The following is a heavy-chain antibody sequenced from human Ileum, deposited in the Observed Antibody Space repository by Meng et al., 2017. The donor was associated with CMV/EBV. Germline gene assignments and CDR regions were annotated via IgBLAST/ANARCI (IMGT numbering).Heavy chain of an antibody. D-gene: IGHD2-15*01. CDR2: IYSNGAT. Sequence: QVHLQESGRGLVKPSESLSLLCTVPGDSMNDYFWTWIPQPPGKGLEWIGRIYSNGATNYNPSLQSRVTMSIDTSKNQFSLKVTSVTAADTAVYYCARWGSGMSPTADWFDPWGQGTLVTVSS. CDR1: GDSMNDYF. CDR3: ARWGSGMSPTADWFDP. J-gene: IGHJ5*02. V-gene: IGHV4-4*07.